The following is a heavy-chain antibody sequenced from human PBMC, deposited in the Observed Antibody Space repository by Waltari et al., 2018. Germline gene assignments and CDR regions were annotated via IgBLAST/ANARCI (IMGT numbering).Heavy chain of an antibody. CDR1: GGSISSRSYY. J-gene: IGHJ3*02. V-gene: IGHV4-39*07. CDR3: ARVAYSSSWSKGDAFDI. CDR2: IYYSGST. D-gene: IGHD6-13*01. Sequence: QLQLQESGPGLVKPSETLSLTCTVSGGSISSRSYYWGWIRQPPGKGLEWIGSIYYSGSTYYNPSLKSRVTISVDTSKNQFSLKLSSVTAADTAVYYCARVAYSSSWSKGDAFDIWGQGTMVTVSS.